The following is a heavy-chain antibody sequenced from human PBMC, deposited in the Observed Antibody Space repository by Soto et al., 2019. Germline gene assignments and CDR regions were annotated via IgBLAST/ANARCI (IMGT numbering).Heavy chain of an antibody. V-gene: IGHV3-48*03. J-gene: IGHJ6*02. CDR3: ARGAEKGYYYGTDV. CDR2: ISASVSTI. Sequence: GGSLRPSCAASGFTFSTYEMNWVRPAPGKGLVWVSSISASVSTIYYADSVKGLFTISRDNAKNSLYLQMNSLRAEDTAVYYWARGAEKGYYYGTDVWGQGTTVTVSS. CDR1: GFTFSTYE.